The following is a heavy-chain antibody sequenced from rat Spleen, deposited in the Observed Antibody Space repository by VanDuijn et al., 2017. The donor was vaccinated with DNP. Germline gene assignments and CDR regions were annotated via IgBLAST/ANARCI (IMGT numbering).Heavy chain of an antibody. CDR3: ARQRVMYTTATGFAY. D-gene: IGHD1-6*01. V-gene: IGHV5-7*01. CDR2: IIYDGSGA. CDR1: GLTFSDYS. J-gene: IGHJ3*01. Sequence: EVQLVESGGGLVQPGRSLKLSCAASGLTFSDYSMAWVRQAPKKGLEWVATIIYDGSGAYYGDSVTGRFTISRDNAKSSLYLQMNSLRSEDTATYYCARQRVMYTTATGFAYWGQGTLVTVSS.